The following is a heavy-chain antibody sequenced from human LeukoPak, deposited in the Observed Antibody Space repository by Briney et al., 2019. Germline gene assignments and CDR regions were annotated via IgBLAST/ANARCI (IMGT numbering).Heavy chain of an antibody. Sequence: GESLKISCKGSGYSFTSYWIAWVRQIPGKGLEWMGIIYPGDSDTRYSPSFQGQVTVSADTSISTAYLQWSSLKASDTAMYYCARVGIRTTVTTEIDYWGQGNLVTVSA. J-gene: IGHJ4*02. CDR1: GYSFTSYW. CDR3: ARVGIRTTVTTEIDY. CDR2: IYPGDSDT. D-gene: IGHD4-17*01. V-gene: IGHV5-51*01.